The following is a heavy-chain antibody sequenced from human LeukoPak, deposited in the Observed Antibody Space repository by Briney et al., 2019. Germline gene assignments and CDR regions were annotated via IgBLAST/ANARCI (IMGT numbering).Heavy chain of an antibody. CDR3: ARFDY. V-gene: IGHV4-61*01. J-gene: IGHJ4*02. CDR1: GYSISSGYY. Sequence: SETLSLTCTVSGYSISSGYYWGWIRQPPGKGLEWIGYIYYSGSTNYNPSLKSRVTISVDTSKNQFSLKLSSVTAADTAVYYCARFDYWGQGTLVTVSS. CDR2: IYYSGST.